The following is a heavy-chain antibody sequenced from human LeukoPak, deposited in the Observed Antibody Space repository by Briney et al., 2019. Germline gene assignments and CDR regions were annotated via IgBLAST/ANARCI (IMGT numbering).Heavy chain of an antibody. CDR2: ISYDGSNK. V-gene: IGHV3-30*18. CDR3: AKDLVEVRGVIITQDYYYGMDV. D-gene: IGHD3-10*01. CDR1: GFTFSSYG. J-gene: IGHJ6*04. Sequence: GGSLRLSCAASGFTFSSYGMHWVCQAPGKGLEWVAVISYDGSNKYYADSVKGRFTISRDNSKNMLYLQMNSLRAEDTAVYYCAKDLVEVRGVIITQDYYYGMDVWGKGTTVTVSS.